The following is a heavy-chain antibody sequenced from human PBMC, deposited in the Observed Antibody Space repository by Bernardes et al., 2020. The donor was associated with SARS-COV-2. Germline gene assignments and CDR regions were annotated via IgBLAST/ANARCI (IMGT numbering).Heavy chain of an antibody. D-gene: IGHD6-13*01. Sequence: SETLSLTCTVSGGSISSGGYRWSWIRQHPGKGLEWIGYIYYNWSPYYNPSLKSRVTIAVDTSKSQFSLRLSSVTAADTAVYYCARRGLGAVALDHWGQGTLVTVSS. CDR1: GGSISSGGYR. CDR2: IYYNWSP. CDR3: ARRGLGAVALDH. J-gene: IGHJ4*02. V-gene: IGHV4-31*03.